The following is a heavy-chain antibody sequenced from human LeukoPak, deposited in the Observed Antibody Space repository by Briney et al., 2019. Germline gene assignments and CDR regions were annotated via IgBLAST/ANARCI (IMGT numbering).Heavy chain of an antibody. D-gene: IGHD3-22*01. CDR2: IYPGDSDT. J-gene: IGHJ4*02. Sequence: GESLKISCKGSGYSFTNYWIGWVRQMPGKGLEWMGIIYPGDSDTRYSPSLQGQVTISADKSISTAYLQWSSLKASDTAMYYCARRTYYYDSSDYSYYFDYWGQGTLVTVSS. CDR3: ARRTYYYDSSDYSYYFDY. V-gene: IGHV5-51*01. CDR1: GYSFTNYW.